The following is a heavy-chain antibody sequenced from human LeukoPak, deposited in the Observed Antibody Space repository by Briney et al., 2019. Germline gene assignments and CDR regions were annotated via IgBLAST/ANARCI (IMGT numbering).Heavy chain of an antibody. J-gene: IGHJ4*02. CDR1: GGSISSSSYY. V-gene: IGHV3-23*01. D-gene: IGHD2-2*01. CDR2: ISGSAYST. CDR3: AKSGPYCSSTTCNYFDY. Sequence: ETLSLTCTVSGGSISSSSYYWGWIRQAPGKGLEWVSTISGSAYSTYYADSVKGRFTISRDNSKNALFLQMNSLSAEDTAVYYCAKSGPYCSSTTCNYFDYWGQGTLVTVSS.